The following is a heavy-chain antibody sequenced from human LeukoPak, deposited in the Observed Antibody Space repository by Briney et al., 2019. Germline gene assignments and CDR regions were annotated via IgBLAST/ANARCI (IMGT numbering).Heavy chain of an antibody. V-gene: IGHV4-30-2*01. CDR1: GGSFTSIGYF. CDR2: IYHGGTT. D-gene: IGHD3-3*01. J-gene: IGHJ4*02. CDR3: ARDRGVATRI. Sequence: SETLSLTCTVSGGSFTSIGYFWSWIWQPPGKGLEWIGYIYHGGTTYYNPSLKGRVTMSIDTSKNQISLKLSSVTAADTAVYYCARDRGVATRIWGQGTLVTVSS.